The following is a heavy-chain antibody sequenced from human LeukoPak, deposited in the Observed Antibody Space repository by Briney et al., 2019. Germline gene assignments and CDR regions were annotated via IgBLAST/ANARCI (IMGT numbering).Heavy chain of an antibody. CDR2: IHYSGST. V-gene: IGHV4-39*07. CDR1: GDSISSYY. D-gene: IGHD2-15*01. J-gene: IGHJ4*02. Sequence: SETLSLTCTVSGDSISSYYWGWIRQPPGKGLEWIGSIHYSGSTYYNPSLKSRVTISVDTSKNQFSLKLSSVTAADTAVYYCARGRRGYCSGGSCYSGGVFDYWGQGTLVTVSS. CDR3: ARGRRGYCSGGSCYSGGVFDY.